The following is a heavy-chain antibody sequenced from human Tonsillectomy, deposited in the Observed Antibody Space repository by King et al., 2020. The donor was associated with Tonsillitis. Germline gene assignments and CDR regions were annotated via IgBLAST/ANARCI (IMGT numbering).Heavy chain of an antibody. CDR2: IIPLLGTV. CDR3: ARGGGHVSIGYYPGYY. D-gene: IGHD3-22*01. V-gene: IGHV1-69*06. Sequence: QLVQSGAEVKKPGSSVKVSCETSGDTFSSYAISWVRQAPGQGLEWVGVIIPLLGTVNYAQKLQGRVTITADKSTSTVYMELSSLRSDDTAMYYCARGGGHVSIGYYPGYYWGQGTLVTVSS. J-gene: IGHJ4*02. CDR1: GDTFSSYA.